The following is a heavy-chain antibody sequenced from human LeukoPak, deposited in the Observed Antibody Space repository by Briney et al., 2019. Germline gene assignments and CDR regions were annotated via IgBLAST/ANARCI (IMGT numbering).Heavy chain of an antibody. D-gene: IGHD6-13*01. CDR2: IRSGGTDI. Sequence: GGSLRLSCAASGFTFSDYNLSWIRQAPGKGLEWVSYIRSGGTDIFYADSVKGRFTISRDNAKNSLYLQMSSLGAEDTAVYYCARRIAEAGSHAFDIWGQGTMVTVSS. CDR1: GFTFSDYN. J-gene: IGHJ3*02. V-gene: IGHV3-11*01. CDR3: ARRIAEAGSHAFDI.